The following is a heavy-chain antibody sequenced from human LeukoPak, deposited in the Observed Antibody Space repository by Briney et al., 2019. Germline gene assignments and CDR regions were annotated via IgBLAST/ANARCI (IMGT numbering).Heavy chain of an antibody. Sequence: PSGTLSLTCAVSGASISSTNWWSWVRQSPGKGLEWIGEIHHSGSTYYNPSLKSRVTISVDTSKNQFSLKLSSVTAADTAVYYCARGAAMDDYYYYYYMDVWGKGTTVTVSS. CDR3: ARGAAMDDYYYYYYMDV. J-gene: IGHJ6*03. CDR2: IHHSGST. CDR1: GASISSTNW. D-gene: IGHD5-18*01. V-gene: IGHV4-4*02.